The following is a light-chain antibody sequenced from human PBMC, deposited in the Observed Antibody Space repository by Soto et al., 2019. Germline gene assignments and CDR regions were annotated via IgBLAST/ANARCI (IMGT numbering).Light chain of an antibody. CDR2: DVT. CDR3: VSYTSSTSYV. CDR1: SSDVGGSNF. Sequence: QSALTQPASVSDSPGQSITISCTGTSSDVGGSNFASWYQQHPGKSPKLIIYDVTNRPSGVSNRFSGSKSGSSASLIISRLQTEDEADYYCVSYTSSTSYVFGTGTKVTVL. V-gene: IGLV2-14*03. J-gene: IGLJ1*01.